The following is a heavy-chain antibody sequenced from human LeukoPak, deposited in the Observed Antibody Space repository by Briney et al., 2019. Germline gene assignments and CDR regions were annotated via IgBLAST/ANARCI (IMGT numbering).Heavy chain of an antibody. J-gene: IGHJ4*02. D-gene: IGHD1-26*01. CDR3: ARDQVGATTGGDY. V-gene: IGHV4-4*02. CDR2: IYHSGST. CDR1: GGSISSSNW. Sequence: SETLSLTCAVSGGSISSSNWWSWVRQPPGKGLEWIGEIYHSGSTNYNPSLKSRVTISVDKSKNQFSLKLSSVTAADTAVYYCARDQVGATTGGDYWGQGTLVTVSS.